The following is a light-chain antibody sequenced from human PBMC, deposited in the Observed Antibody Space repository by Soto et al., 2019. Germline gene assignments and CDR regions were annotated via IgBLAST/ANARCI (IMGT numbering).Light chain of an antibody. CDR1: SSNIGADYD. V-gene: IGLV1-40*01. Sequence: QSVLTQPPSVSGAPGRRVTISCTGSSSNIGADYDVHWYQQLPGTAPKLLVYGDFSRPSGVPDRFSASKSGTSASLAITGLQAEDEADYYCQSYDSSLTGSYVFGTGTKVTVL. CDR2: GDF. J-gene: IGLJ1*01. CDR3: QSYDSSLTGSYV.